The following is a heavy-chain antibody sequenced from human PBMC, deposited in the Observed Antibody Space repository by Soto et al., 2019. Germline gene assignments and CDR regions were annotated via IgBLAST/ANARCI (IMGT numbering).Heavy chain of an antibody. D-gene: IGHD1-1*01. J-gene: IGHJ3*02. V-gene: IGHV4-34*01. Sequence: SETLSLTCAVYGGSFSGYYWSWIRQPPGKGLEWIGEINHSGSTNYNPSLKSRVTISVDTSKNQFSLKLSSVTAADTAVYYCARGRGLDDAFDIWGQGTMVTV. CDR3: ARGRGLDDAFDI. CDR2: INHSGST. CDR1: GGSFSGYY.